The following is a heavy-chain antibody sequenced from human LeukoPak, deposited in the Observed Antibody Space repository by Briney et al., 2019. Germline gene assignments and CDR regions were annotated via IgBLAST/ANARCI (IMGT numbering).Heavy chain of an antibody. CDR1: GGPITDSF. CDR3: ASEQTTSGGRGLDY. CDR2: IYSSGIT. J-gene: IGHJ4*02. V-gene: IGHV4-4*07. Sequence: SETLSLTCTVSGGPITDSFWTWIRQPAGKGLEWIGRIYSSGITNCSPSFKSRVTMSVDTSKNQFSLNLTSVTAADTAVYFCASEQTTSGGRGLDYWGQGALVSVSS. D-gene: IGHD1-26*01.